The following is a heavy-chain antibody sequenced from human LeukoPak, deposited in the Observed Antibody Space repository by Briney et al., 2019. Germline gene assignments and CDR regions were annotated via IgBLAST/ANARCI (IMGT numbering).Heavy chain of an antibody. CDR3: ARTDYNSSGYYFFDY. J-gene: IGHJ4*02. Sequence: ASVKVSCKASGFTFTGYYLHWVRQAPGQGLEWMGWTNPNSGGTSYAQKFLGRVTMTRDTSISTAYMELTSLISDDTAVYYCARTDYNSSGYYFFDYWGQGTLVTVSS. V-gene: IGHV1-2*02. CDR1: GFTFTGYY. CDR2: TNPNSGGT. D-gene: IGHD3-22*01.